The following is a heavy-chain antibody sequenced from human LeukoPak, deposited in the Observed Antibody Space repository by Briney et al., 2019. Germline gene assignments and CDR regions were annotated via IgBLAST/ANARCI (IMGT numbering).Heavy chain of an antibody. J-gene: IGHJ6*02. D-gene: IGHD2-2*02. Sequence: GGSLRLSRAASGFTFSSYAMHWVRQAPGKGLEWVAVISYDGSNKYYADSVKGRFTISRDNSKNTLYLQMNSLRAEDTAVYYCAKSTHYCSSTSCYTYYYGMDVWGQGTTVTVSS. V-gene: IGHV3-30*04. CDR3: AKSTHYCSSTSCYTYYYGMDV. CDR1: GFTFSSYA. CDR2: ISYDGSNK.